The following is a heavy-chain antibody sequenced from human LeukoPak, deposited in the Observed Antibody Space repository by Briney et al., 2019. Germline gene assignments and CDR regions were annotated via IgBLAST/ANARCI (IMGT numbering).Heavy chain of an antibody. D-gene: IGHD1-26*01. Sequence: PGGSLRLSCAASGFTFSSYAMSWVRQAPGKGLEWVSVIYSGGSTYHADSVKGRFTISRDNSKNTLYLQMNSLRAEDTAVYYCARDSGSYYDYWGQGTLVTVSS. CDR3: ARDSGSYYDY. V-gene: IGHV3-66*01. CDR2: IYSGGST. J-gene: IGHJ4*02. CDR1: GFTFSSYA.